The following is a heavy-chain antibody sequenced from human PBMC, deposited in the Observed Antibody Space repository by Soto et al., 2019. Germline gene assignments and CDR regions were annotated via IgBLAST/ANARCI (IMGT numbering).Heavy chain of an antibody. CDR1: GGSISDYY. D-gene: IGHD6-13*01. J-gene: IGHJ5*02. CDR2: IHTSGTT. CDR3: ARDSRAASGTTWWLDP. Sequence: TSETLSLTCSVSGGSISDYYWSWIRQPAGKGLEWIGRIHTSGTTNSNPSLQSRVTMSVDTSKNHLSLKLSSVTAADTAVYYCARDSRAASGTTWWLDPWGQGTLVTVSS. V-gene: IGHV4-4*07.